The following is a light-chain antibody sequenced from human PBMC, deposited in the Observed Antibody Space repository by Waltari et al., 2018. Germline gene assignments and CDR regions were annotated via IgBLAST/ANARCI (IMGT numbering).Light chain of an antibody. J-gene: IGLJ2*01. CDR2: DNS. V-gene: IGLV1-40*01. Sequence: QSALTQPPSLSGAPGQRVSISCTGKTSNFGAGYELHWYQQLPGAAPKLLIYDNSNRPSGVPDRFSGSKSGTSASLAITGLQADDEADYYCQSYDSALRNVVFGGGTKLTV. CDR1: TSNFGAGYE. CDR3: QSYDSALRNVV.